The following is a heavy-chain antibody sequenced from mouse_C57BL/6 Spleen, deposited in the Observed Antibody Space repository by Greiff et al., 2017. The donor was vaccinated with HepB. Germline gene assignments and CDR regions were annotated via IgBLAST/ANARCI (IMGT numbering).Heavy chain of an antibody. CDR3: ARRGLYYGSSFWYFDV. CDR1: GYTFTSYW. Sequence: QVQLQQSGAELVRPGSSVKLSCKASGYTFTSYWMDWVKQRPGQGLEWIGNIYPSDSETHYNQKFKDKATLTVDKSSSTAYMQLSSLTSEDSAVYYCARRGLYYGSSFWYFDVWGTGTTVTVSS. V-gene: IGHV1-61*01. CDR2: IYPSDSET. D-gene: IGHD1-1*01. J-gene: IGHJ1*03.